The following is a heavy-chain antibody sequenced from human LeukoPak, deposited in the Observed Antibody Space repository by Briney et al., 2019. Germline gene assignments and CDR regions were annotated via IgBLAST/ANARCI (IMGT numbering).Heavy chain of an antibody. CDR2: IYSGGST. J-gene: IGHJ4*02. CDR3: ARNFALDY. Sequence: GGSLRLSCAASGFTVSSNYMTWVRKAPGKGLEWVSVIYSGGSTYYADSVKGRFTISRDNSKNTLFLQMNSLRAEDTAVYYCARNFALDYWGQGTLVTVSS. V-gene: IGHV3-53*01. CDR1: GFTVSSNY.